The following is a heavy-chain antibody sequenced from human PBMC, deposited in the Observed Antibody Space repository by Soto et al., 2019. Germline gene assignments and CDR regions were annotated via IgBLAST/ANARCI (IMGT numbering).Heavy chain of an antibody. Sequence: QVQLVQSGAEVKKPGASVKVSCKASGYTFTNYGINWVRQAPGQGLEWLGWVSAYNGERRYAQRVQARVIMTTDTSTTTAYMELRSLRSDDTAVYCCSRGTSIPASGDYCGQGTLVTVSS. V-gene: IGHV1-18*01. CDR1: GYTFTNYG. J-gene: IGHJ4*01. CDR3: SRGTSIPASGDY. CDR2: VSAYNGER. D-gene: IGHD6-6*01.